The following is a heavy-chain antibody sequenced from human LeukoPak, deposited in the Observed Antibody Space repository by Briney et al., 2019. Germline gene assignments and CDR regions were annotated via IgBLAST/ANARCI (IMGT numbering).Heavy chain of an antibody. CDR1: GFTVSSNY. CDR2: ISYDGGSK. Sequence: PGGSLRLSCAASGFTVSSNYMSWVRQAPGKGLEWVAVISYDGGSKFYADSVKGRFTISRDNSKNTMYLQMNSLRAEDTSVYYCARDGDYSRGWDFDYWGQGTLVTVSS. J-gene: IGHJ4*02. D-gene: IGHD4-17*01. CDR3: ARDGDYSRGWDFDY. V-gene: IGHV3-30*03.